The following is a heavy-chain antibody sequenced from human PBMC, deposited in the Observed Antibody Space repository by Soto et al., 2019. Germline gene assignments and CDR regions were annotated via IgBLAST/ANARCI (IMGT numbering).Heavy chain of an antibody. Sequence: EVQLVETGGGLIQPGGSLRLSCAASGLTVSSNYMNWVRQAPGKGLEWVSVLYSGGSTHYAGSVKGRFIISRDNSKKTLYLQMNSLRVEDTAVYYCARDRPGDEGDGFDIWGHGTMVTVSS. D-gene: IGHD3-10*01. J-gene: IGHJ3*02. CDR3: ARDRPGDEGDGFDI. CDR1: GLTVSSNY. V-gene: IGHV3-53*02. CDR2: LYSGGST.